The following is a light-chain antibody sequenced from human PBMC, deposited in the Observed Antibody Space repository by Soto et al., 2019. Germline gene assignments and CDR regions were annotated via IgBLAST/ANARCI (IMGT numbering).Light chain of an antibody. J-gene: IGKJ5*01. CDR2: TAS. CDR1: QSVSSNY. CDR3: QQYGSSPIT. V-gene: IGKV3-20*01. Sequence: EIVLTQSPGTLSLSPGERASLSCRASQSVSSNYLAWFQQIPGQAPRLLISTASSRATDIPDRFSGSGSGTDFTLTISRLEPEDFAVYYCQQYGSSPITLGQGTRLE.